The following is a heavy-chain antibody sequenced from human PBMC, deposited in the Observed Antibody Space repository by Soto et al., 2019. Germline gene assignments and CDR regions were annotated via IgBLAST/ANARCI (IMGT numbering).Heavy chain of an antibody. CDR3: ARDSGSSVVSNRVLDI. CDR2: IYYTGVT. D-gene: IGHD1-26*01. Sequence: SETLSLPCTFSGGSISNGGHYWSWIRQDRGQGLERIGHIYYTGVTYYNPSLKSRLTISVETSKNHFSLKLTSVSAADTAVYSCARDSGSSVVSNRVLDIWGQGTMVTVSS. V-gene: IGHV4-31*03. CDR1: GGSISNGGHY. J-gene: IGHJ3*02.